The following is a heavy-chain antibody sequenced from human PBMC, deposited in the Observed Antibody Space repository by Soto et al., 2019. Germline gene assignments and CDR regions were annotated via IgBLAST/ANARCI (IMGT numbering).Heavy chain of an antibody. Sequence: QVQLVQSGAEVKKPGSSVKVSCKASGGSFSTYGINWVRLAPGQGLEWMGGIIPKFGTTNYAQKFRGRVTITGDXSXNXSYMELNYLRSEDTAVYFCARELDPYDGGNSLSLDYWGQGTLVTVSS. J-gene: IGHJ4*02. CDR1: GGSFSTYG. CDR2: IIPKFGTT. D-gene: IGHD2-21*02. V-gene: IGHV1-69*13. CDR3: ARELDPYDGGNSLSLDY.